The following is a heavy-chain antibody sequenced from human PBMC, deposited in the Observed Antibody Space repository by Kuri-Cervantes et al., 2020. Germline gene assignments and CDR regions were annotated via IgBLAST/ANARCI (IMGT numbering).Heavy chain of an antibody. CDR1: GYTLTELS. Sequence: ASVKVSCKVSGYTLTELSMHWVRQAPGKGLEWMGGFDPEDGETIYAQKFQGRVTMTEDTSTDTAYMELSSLRAEDTAVYYCARESGKEFRFLEWSNGPYYYGMDVWGQGTTVTVSS. CDR2: FDPEDGET. V-gene: IGHV1-24*01. CDR3: ARESGKEFRFLEWSNGPYYYGMDV. J-gene: IGHJ6*02. D-gene: IGHD3-3*01.